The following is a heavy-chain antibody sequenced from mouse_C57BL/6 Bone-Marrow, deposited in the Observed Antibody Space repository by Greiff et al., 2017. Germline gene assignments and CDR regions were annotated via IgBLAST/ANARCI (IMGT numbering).Heavy chain of an antibody. CDR3: ARLGLYYLDY. CDR1: GYTFTDYY. J-gene: IGHJ2*01. CDR2: INPNNGGT. D-gene: IGHD4-1*01. V-gene: IGHV1-26*01. Sequence: EVKLQQSGPELVKPGASVKISCKASGYTFTDYYMNWVKQSHGKSLEWIGDINPNNGGTSYNQKFKGKATLTVDKSSSTAYMELRSLTSEDSAVYYCARLGLYYLDYWGQGTTLTVSS.